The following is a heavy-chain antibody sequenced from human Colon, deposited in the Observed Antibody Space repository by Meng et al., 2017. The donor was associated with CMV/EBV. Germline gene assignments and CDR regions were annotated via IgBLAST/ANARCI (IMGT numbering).Heavy chain of an antibody. Sequence: GGSLGLSCVASGFAFSESGMHWIRQSPGKGLEWVAGITWTSGSTGYADSVRGRFTISRDNAKNSLYLQMNSLRLEDTALYYCAKDLSNYASLPMDFWGQGTPVTVSS. V-gene: IGHV3-9*01. D-gene: IGHD4-11*01. CDR2: ITWTSGST. CDR1: GFAFSESG. CDR3: AKDLSNYASLPMDF. J-gene: IGHJ4*02.